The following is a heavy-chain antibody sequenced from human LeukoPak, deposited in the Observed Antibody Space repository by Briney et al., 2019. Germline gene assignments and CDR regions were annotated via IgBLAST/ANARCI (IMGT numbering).Heavy chain of an antibody. D-gene: IGHD3-10*01. J-gene: IGHJ3*02. CDR2: IKQDGIEK. Sequence: GGSLRLSCVASGFIFRSYWMDWVRQAPGKGLEWVANIKQDGIEKYFVDSVKGRFAISRDNAKNSLYLQMNNLRAEDTAVYYCAREAMVRGVPDAFDIWGQGTVVTVSS. CDR1: GFIFRSYW. CDR3: AREAMVRGVPDAFDI. V-gene: IGHV3-7*01.